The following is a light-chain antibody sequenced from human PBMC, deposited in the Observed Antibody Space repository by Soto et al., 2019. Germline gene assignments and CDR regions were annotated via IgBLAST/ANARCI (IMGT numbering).Light chain of an antibody. V-gene: IGKV3-20*01. CDR3: QQYGDSPWT. J-gene: IGKJ1*01. Sequence: DIELTQSPGTLSLSPGQRATLSCRASQSVSGSQLAWYQHKPGQAPSLLIFDSSRRATGIPDRFSGSGSGTDFTLSVSRLEPEDLAVYYCQQYGDSPWTFGLGTKVEI. CDR2: DSS. CDR1: QSVSGSQ.